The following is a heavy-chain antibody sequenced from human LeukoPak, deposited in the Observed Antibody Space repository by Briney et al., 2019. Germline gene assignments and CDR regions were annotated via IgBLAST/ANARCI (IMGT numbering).Heavy chain of an antibody. J-gene: IGHJ3*02. CDR2: IYASGTT. CDR3: ARANQETIVGGIEDAFDI. V-gene: IGHV4-4*07. Sequence: PSETLSLTCTVSGGSLSSYYWNWIRQPAGKGLEWIGRIYASGTTKSSPSLKSRATISVDTSKNQFSLKLSSVTAADTAVYYCARANQETIVGGIEDAFDIWGQGTMVTVSS. D-gene: IGHD1-26*01. CDR1: GGSLSSYY.